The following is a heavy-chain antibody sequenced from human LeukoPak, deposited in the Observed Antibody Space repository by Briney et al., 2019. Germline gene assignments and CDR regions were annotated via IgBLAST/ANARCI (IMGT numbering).Heavy chain of an antibody. CDR2: ISGDGVST. V-gene: IGHV3-43*02. Sequence: SRTPSSAASGPPIADFAMHWDRQPPGKGLEWVSLISGDGVSTFYADSVKGRFSISRDNSKNSLYLEMNSLRTEDAAMYYCAKESGKFDYWGQGTLVAVSS. J-gene: IGHJ4*02. CDR1: GPPIADFA. CDR3: AKESGKFDY.